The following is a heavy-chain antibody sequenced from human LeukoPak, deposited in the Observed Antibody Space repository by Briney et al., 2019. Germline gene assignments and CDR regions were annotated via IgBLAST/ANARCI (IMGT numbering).Heavy chain of an antibody. Sequence: GGSLRLSCAASGFTFDDYAMHWVRQAPGKGLEWASGISWNSGSIGYADSVKGRFTISGDNAKNSLYLQMNSLRAEDTALYYCAKDMGYCSSTSCHQGFDYWGQGTLVTVSS. CDR2: ISWNSGSI. D-gene: IGHD2-2*01. V-gene: IGHV3-9*01. J-gene: IGHJ4*02. CDR3: AKDMGYCSSTSCHQGFDY. CDR1: GFTFDDYA.